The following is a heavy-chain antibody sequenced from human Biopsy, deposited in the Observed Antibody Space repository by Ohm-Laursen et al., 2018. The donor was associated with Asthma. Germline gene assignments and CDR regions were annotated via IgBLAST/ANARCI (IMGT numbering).Heavy chain of an antibody. D-gene: IGHD5-18*01. CDR3: ARGQGRGIQLWSLDP. J-gene: IGHJ5*02. Sequence: SDTRSLTCTVSGGSISSDYWSWLRQSPGKGLEWIGYIHNSGNTNYNPSLKSRVTISLDTSKNHFSLRLSFVTAADTAVYFCARGQGRGIQLWSLDPWGQGILVTVSS. CDR1: GGSISSDY. V-gene: IGHV4-59*07. CDR2: IHNSGNT.